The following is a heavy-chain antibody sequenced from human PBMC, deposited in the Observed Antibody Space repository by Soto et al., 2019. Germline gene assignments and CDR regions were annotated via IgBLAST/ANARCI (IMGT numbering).Heavy chain of an antibody. D-gene: IGHD2-15*01. V-gene: IGHV1-3*01. CDR3: ARALGSGGYSHWLDP. Sequence: QVQLVQSGAEVKKPGASVKVSCKASGYSFSSYALHWVRQAPGQRLEWMGWMNAGQGDTKYSQSFQDRVTITRDTSASTGYMELSSLRSEDTAGYYCARALGSGGYSHWLDPWGQGTLVTVSS. CDR1: GYSFSSYA. CDR2: MNAGQGDT. J-gene: IGHJ5*02.